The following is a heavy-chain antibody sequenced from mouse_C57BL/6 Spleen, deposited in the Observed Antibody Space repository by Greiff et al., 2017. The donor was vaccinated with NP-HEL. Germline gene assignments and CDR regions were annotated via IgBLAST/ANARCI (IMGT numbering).Heavy chain of an antibody. CDR1: GFTFSDYG. V-gene: IGHV5-17*01. CDR2: ISSGSSTI. J-gene: IGHJ4*01. D-gene: IGHD1-1*01. Sequence: EVKLMESGGGLVKPGGSLKLSCAASGFTFSDYGMHWVRQAPEKGLEWVAYISSGSSTIYYADTVKGRFTISRDNAKNTLFLQMTSLRSEDTAMYYCARGGSTLYYAMDYWGQGTSVTVSS. CDR3: ARGGSTLYYAMDY.